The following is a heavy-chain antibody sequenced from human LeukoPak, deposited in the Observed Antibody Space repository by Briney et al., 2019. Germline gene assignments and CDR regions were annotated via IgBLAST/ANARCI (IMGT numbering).Heavy chain of an antibody. V-gene: IGHV3-21*01. CDR3: AREGTEYYFDY. Sequence: GGSLRLSCAASGFIFSSYSMNWVRQAPGKGLEWVSSISSSSSYIYYADSVKGRFTISRDNAKNTLYLQMNSLRAEDTAVYYCAREGTEYYFDYWGQGTLVTVSS. J-gene: IGHJ4*02. CDR1: GFIFSSYS. CDR2: ISSSSSYI.